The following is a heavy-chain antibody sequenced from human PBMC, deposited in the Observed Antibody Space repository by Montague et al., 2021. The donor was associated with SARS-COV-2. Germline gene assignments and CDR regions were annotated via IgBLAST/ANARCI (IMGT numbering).Heavy chain of an antibody. Sequence: TLSLTCTVSGGSISSGSYYWSWIRQPAGKGLEWIGRIYTSGSTNYNPSLKSRVTISVDTSKNQFSLKLSSVTAADTAVYYCARRYSSSWTGDQYYFDYWGQGTLVTVSS. CDR2: IYTSGST. CDR3: ARRYSSSWTGDQYYFDY. J-gene: IGHJ4*02. V-gene: IGHV4-61*02. CDR1: GGSISSGSYY. D-gene: IGHD6-13*01.